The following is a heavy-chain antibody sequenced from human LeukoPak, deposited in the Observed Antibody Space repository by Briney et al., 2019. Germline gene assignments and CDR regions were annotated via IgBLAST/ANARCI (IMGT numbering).Heavy chain of an antibody. V-gene: IGHV4-59*01. J-gene: IGHJ4*02. Sequence: PSETLFLTCTVSGGSISSYYWSWIRQPPGKGLEWIGYIYYSGSTNYNPSLKSRVTISVDTSKNQFSLKLSSVTAADTAVYYCARDYGSSWDYWGQGTLVTVSS. D-gene: IGHD6-13*01. CDR1: GGSISSYY. CDR2: IYYSGST. CDR3: ARDYGSSWDY.